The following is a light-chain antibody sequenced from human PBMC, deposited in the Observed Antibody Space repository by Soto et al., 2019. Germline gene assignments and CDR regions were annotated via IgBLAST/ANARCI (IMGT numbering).Light chain of an antibody. V-gene: IGKV1-5*03. Sequence: DIQMTQSPSTLSASVGDRVTITCRASQTINSWLAWYQQKPGTAPKLLIYEASTVQPGVPPRFSGSGSGTEFTLTITGLQPDDFATYFCQQYNSYVTFGGGTKVEIK. CDR3: QQYNSYVT. CDR2: EAS. CDR1: QTINSW. J-gene: IGKJ4*01.